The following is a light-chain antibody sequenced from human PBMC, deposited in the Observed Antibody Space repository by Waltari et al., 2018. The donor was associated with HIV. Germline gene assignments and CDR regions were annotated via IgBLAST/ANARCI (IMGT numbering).Light chain of an antibody. J-gene: IGLJ1*01. V-gene: IGLV2-14*01. Sequence: QSALTQPASASGSPGQSIPISSTGTNSDVCGYNLVSCYQQHPGKAPRLILFDVSHLPSWLSNRFSGSKSGNTASLTISGLQAEDEADYYCSSYTRSTALDVVFGTGTKVTVL. CDR2: DVS. CDR1: NSDVCGYNL. CDR3: SSYTRSTALDVV.